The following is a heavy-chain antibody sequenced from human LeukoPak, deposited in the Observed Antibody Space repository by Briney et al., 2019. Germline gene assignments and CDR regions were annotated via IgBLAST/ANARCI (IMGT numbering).Heavy chain of an antibody. CDR2: ISDSSSSI. Sequence: GGSLRLSCAASGFAFSSYSMNWVRQAPGKGLEWVSYISDSSSSICYADSVKGRFTISRDNAKNSLYLQMNSLRDEDTAVYYCAGAGDYWGQGTLVTVSS. CDR1: GFAFSSYS. J-gene: IGHJ4*02. V-gene: IGHV3-48*02. CDR3: AGAGDY.